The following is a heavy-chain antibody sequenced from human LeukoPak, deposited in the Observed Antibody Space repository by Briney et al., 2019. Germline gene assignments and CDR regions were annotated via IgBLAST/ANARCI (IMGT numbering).Heavy chain of an antibody. CDR3: ARDEYYYDSSGYYYSYFDY. D-gene: IGHD3-22*01. V-gene: IGHV3-48*03. CDR2: ISSSGSTI. Sequence: GGSLRLSCAASGFSFSTYDMTWVRQAPGKGLEWVSYISSSGSTIYYADSVKGRFTISRDNAKNSLYLQMNSLRAEDTAVYYCARDEYYYDSSGYYYSYFDYWGQGTLVTVSS. CDR1: GFSFSTYD. J-gene: IGHJ4*02.